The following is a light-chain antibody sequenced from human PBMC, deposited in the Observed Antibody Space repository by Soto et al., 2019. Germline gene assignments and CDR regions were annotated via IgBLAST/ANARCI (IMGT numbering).Light chain of an antibody. CDR3: QQTLSFPPT. CDR2: GAS. J-gene: IGKJ1*01. CDR1: QRVINSY. V-gene: IGKV3-20*01. Sequence: EIVLTQSPGTLSLSPGQRATLSCRASQRVINSYIAWYQQQPGQAPRLLIYGASSRATGIPNRFSGRGSGTDFTLTIGGLEPEDFATYYCQQTLSFPPTFGQGTKV.